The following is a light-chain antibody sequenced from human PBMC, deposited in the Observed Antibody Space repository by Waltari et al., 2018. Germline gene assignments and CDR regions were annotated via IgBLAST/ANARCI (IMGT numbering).Light chain of an antibody. CDR3: SSYAGSNSVI. J-gene: IGLJ2*01. Sequence: QSALTQPPSASGSPGQSVTISCTGTSSDVGDYNYVSWYQQHPGKAPKLMIYEVTQRPSGVPDRFSGSKSGHTASLTVSGLQAEDEADYYCSSYAGSNSVIFGGGTKLTVL. CDR2: EVT. V-gene: IGLV2-8*01. CDR1: SSDVGDYNY.